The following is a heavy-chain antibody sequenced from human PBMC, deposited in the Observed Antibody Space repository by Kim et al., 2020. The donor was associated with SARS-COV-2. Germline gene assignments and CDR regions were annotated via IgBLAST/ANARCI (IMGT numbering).Heavy chain of an antibody. V-gene: IGHV3-23*01. D-gene: IGHD6-13*01. Sequence: GGSLRLSCAASGFTFCNYAMSWIRQAPGKGLEWVLSISGSGGRTYSADSVKGRFTISRDNSKNTLYLQMNSLTAKDTAVYYCAKEEDYGSSYHFDYWGQGTLVTVSS. CDR1: GFTFCNYA. CDR3: AKEEDYGSSYHFDY. J-gene: IGHJ4*02. CDR2: ISGSGGRT.